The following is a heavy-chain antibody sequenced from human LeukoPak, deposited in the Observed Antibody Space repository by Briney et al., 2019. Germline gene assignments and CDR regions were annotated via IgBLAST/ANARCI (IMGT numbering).Heavy chain of an antibody. J-gene: IGHJ4*02. CDR3: AKDGYSSGWYEDY. V-gene: IGHV3-23*01. CDR1: GFTFSSDA. D-gene: IGHD6-19*01. Sequence: PGGSLRLSCAASGFTFSSDAMSWVRQAPGKGLEWVSAISGSAGSTYYADSVKGRSTISRDNSKNTLYLQINSLRAEDTAIYYCAKDGYSSGWYEDYWGQGTLVTVAS. CDR2: ISGSAGST.